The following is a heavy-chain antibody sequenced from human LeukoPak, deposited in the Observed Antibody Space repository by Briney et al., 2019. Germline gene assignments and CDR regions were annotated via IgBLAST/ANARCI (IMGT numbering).Heavy chain of an antibody. CDR1: GFTFGIYS. D-gene: IGHD6-13*01. CDR3: ARVAAGAEAHTLHYHYMDV. CDR2: ISSTSMYI. V-gene: IGHV3-21*01. Sequence: GGSLRLSCAASGFTFGIYSMTWVRQAAGKWLEWVSSISSTSMYIYYADSMRGRFSISRDNAENSLFLQIASLGVEDTAVYSCARVAAGAEAHTLHYHYMDVWGKGTTVTVSS. J-gene: IGHJ6*03.